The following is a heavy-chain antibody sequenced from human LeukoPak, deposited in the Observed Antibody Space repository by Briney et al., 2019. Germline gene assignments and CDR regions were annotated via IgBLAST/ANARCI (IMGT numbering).Heavy chain of an antibody. V-gene: IGHV4-39*07. CDR3: ARGYRRIVGATPVVFGQNYYYYMDV. CDR2: IYYSGST. CDR1: GGSISSSSYY. Sequence: PSETLSLTCTVSGGSISSSSYYWGWIRQPPGKGLEWIGSIYYSGSTYYNPSLKSRVTISVDTSKNQFSLKLSSVTAADTAVYYCARGYRRIVGATPVVFGQNYYYYMDVWGKGTTVTVSS. D-gene: IGHD1-26*01. J-gene: IGHJ6*03.